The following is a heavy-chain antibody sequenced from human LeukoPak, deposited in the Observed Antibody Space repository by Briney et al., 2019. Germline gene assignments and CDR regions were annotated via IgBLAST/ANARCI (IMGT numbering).Heavy chain of an antibody. Sequence: ASVKVSCKASGYTFTTYGISWVRQAPGQGLEWMGWISTYNGDTNHAQKFQGRVTMTADTSTSTTYMELRSLRSDDTAVYYCALIPYCTTATCYYFDFWGQGTLVTVSS. D-gene: IGHD2-2*01. CDR2: ISTYNGDT. V-gene: IGHV1-18*01. CDR1: GYTFTTYG. J-gene: IGHJ4*02. CDR3: ALIPYCTTATCYYFDF.